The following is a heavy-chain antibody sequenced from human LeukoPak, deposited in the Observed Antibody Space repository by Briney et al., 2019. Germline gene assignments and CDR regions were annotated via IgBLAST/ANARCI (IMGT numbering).Heavy chain of an antibody. CDR2: IYYSGST. CDR3: ARDGRLRFLEWPLDAFDI. D-gene: IGHD3-3*01. V-gene: IGHV4-59*12. Sequence: SETLSLTCTVPGGSISSYYWSWIRQPPGKGLEWIGYIYYSGSTNYNPSLKSRVTISVDTSKNQFSLKLSSVTAADTAVYYCARDGRLRFLEWPLDAFDIWGQGTMVTVSS. J-gene: IGHJ3*02. CDR1: GGSISSYY.